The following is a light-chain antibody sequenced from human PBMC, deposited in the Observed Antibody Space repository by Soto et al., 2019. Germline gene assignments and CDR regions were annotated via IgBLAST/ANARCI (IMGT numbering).Light chain of an antibody. V-gene: IGKV3-11*01. J-gene: IGKJ5*01. Sequence: EIVLTQSPATLSLSPGERATLSCRASQSVSSYLAWYQQKPGQAPRLLIYDASNRATGIPARFSGSGSGTAFTLTISSLESEDFAVYYCQQRSSWPLITFGQGTRVEIK. CDR3: QQRSSWPLIT. CDR1: QSVSSY. CDR2: DAS.